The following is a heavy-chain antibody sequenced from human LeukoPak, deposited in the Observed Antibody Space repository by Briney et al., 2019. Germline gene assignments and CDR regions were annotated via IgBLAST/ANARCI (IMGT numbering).Heavy chain of an antibody. CDR2: IYTSGTT. D-gene: IGHD3-10*01. CDR3: ARHGKLGWFGEPRRSMDV. Sequence: SETLSLTWTVSGGSISSGYYYWSWIRQPAGKGLEWIGRIYTSGTTNYNPSLKSRVTISVDTSKNQFSLKLSSVTAADTAVYYCARHGKLGWFGEPRRSMDVWGKGTTVTISS. CDR1: GGSISSGYYY. V-gene: IGHV4-61*02. J-gene: IGHJ6*03.